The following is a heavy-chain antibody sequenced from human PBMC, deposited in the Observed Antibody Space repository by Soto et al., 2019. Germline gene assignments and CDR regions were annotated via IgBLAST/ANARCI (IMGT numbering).Heavy chain of an antibody. CDR2: ISGSGGST. V-gene: IGHV3-23*01. CDR3: AKDPQQPYYYDSSGYGAFDI. J-gene: IGHJ3*02. D-gene: IGHD3-22*01. Sequence: GGSLRLSCAASGFTFSSYAMSWVRQAPGKGLEWVSAISGSGGSTYYADSVKGRFTISRDNSKNTLYLQMNSLRAEDTAVYYCAKDPQQPYYYDSSGYGAFDIWGQGTMVTVS. CDR1: GFTFSSYA.